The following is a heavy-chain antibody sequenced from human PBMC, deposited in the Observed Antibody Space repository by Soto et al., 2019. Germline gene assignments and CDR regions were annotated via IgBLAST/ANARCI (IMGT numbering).Heavy chain of an antibody. CDR1: GGTFSSYA. J-gene: IGHJ3*02. V-gene: IGHV1-69*06. Sequence: SVKVSCKASGGTFSSYAISWVRQAPGQGLEWMGGIIPIFGTANYAQKFQGRVTITADKSTSTAYMELSSLRSEDKAVYYCERETYYDSSGDSDAFDIWGQGTMVTVSS. D-gene: IGHD3-22*01. CDR2: IIPIFGTA. CDR3: ERETYYDSSGDSDAFDI.